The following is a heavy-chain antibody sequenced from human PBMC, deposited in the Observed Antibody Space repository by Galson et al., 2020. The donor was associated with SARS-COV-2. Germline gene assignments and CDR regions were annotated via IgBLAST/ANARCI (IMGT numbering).Heavy chain of an antibody. CDR2: TYDSGST. J-gene: IGHJ4*02. CDR3: ARHGRGELLFPFDY. Sequence: SETLSLTCTVSGGSISSSIYFWGWIRQPPGKGLQWIGTTYDSGSTYYDLSLKSRLTISVDTSKNQFSLKLSSVTAADTAVYYCARHGRGELLFPFDYWGQGILVTVSS. D-gene: IGHD1-26*01. V-gene: IGHV4-39*01. CDR1: GGSISSSIYF.